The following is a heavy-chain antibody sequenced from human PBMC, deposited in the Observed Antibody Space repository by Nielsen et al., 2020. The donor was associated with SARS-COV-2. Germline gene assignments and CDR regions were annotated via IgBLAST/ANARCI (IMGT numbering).Heavy chain of an antibody. Sequence: GESLKISCAASGFTFDDYGMSWVRQAPGKGLEWVSGINWNGGSTGYADSVKGRFTTSRDNAKNSLYLQMNSLRAEDTALYHCARSTSSGWRDAFDIWGQGTMVTVSS. CDR1: GFTFDDYG. V-gene: IGHV3-20*01. CDR2: INWNGGST. J-gene: IGHJ3*02. CDR3: ARSTSSGWRDAFDI. D-gene: IGHD6-19*01.